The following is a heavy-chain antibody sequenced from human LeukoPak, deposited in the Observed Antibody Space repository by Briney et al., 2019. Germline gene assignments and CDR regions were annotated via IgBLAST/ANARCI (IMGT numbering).Heavy chain of an antibody. D-gene: IGHD5-24*01. CDR3: ARTAPDGFFDY. CDR2: IYDSGGT. V-gene: IGHV4-4*09. J-gene: IGHJ4*02. Sequence: SETLSLTCTVSGGSISNYYWSWVRQPPGQGLEYIGYIYDSGGTNYNPSLESRITILVDTSKNQFSLKLSSVTAADSAVYYCARTAPDGFFDYWGQGTLVTVSS. CDR1: GGSISNYY.